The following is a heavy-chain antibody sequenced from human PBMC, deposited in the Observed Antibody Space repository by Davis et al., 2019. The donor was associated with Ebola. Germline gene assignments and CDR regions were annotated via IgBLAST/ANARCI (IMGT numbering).Heavy chain of an antibody. D-gene: IGHD3-22*01. CDR2: SNSDGSST. CDR1: GLTLSSHW. Sequence: HTGGSLRLSCTASGLTLSSHWMHWVRQAPGKGLVWVSTSNSDGSSTTYADSVKGRFTISRDNAKNSLYLQLDSLRGEDTAVYYCARGGDKYASSGRFEYWGQGTQVTVSS. CDR3: ARGGDKYASSGRFEY. V-gene: IGHV3-74*01. J-gene: IGHJ4*02.